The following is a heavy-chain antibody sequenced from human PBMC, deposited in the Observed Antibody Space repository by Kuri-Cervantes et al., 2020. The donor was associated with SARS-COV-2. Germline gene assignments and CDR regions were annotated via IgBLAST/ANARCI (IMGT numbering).Heavy chain of an antibody. Sequence: GESLKISCAASGFSFSDYWMTWVRQAPGKGLEWVGRIKSKTDGGTTDYAAPVKGRFTISRDDSKNTLYLQMNSLKTEDTAVYYCTTVRFGELLQYYFDYWGQGTLVTVSS. CDR1: GFSFSDYW. V-gene: IGHV3-15*01. J-gene: IGHJ4*02. CDR3: TTVRFGELLQYYFDY. D-gene: IGHD3-10*01. CDR2: IKSKTDGGTT.